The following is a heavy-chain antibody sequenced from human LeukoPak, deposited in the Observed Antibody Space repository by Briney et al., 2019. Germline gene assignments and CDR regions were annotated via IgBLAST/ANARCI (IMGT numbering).Heavy chain of an antibody. Sequence: PSETLSLTCAVYGGSFSGYYWSWIRQPPGKGLEWIGYIYYSGSTNYNPSLKSRVTISVDTSKNQFSLKLSSVTAADTAVYYCARGYSVAEGIGYWGQGTLVTVSS. J-gene: IGHJ4*02. CDR3: ARGYSVAEGIGY. CDR2: IYYSGST. D-gene: IGHD2-15*01. V-gene: IGHV4-59*01. CDR1: GGSFSGYY.